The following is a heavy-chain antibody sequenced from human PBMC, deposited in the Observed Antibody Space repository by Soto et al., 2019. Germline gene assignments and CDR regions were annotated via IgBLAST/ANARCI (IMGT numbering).Heavy chain of an antibody. CDR3: ARKLELRGSYYYYYDMDV. V-gene: IGHV1-2*02. CDR1: GYTFTDYY. Sequence: ASVKVSCKASGYTFTDYYMHWVRQAPEQGLEWMGWINPNSGGTNYAQKFQGRVTMTRDTSISTAYMELSRLRSDDTAVYYCARKLELRGSYYYYYDMDVWGQGTRSPS. J-gene: IGHJ6*02. D-gene: IGHD1-7*01. CDR2: INPNSGGT.